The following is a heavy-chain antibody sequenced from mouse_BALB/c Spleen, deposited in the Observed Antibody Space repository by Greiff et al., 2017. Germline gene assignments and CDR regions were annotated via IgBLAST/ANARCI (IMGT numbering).Heavy chain of an antibody. J-gene: IGHJ3*01. CDR3: ARKITTAFAY. V-gene: IGHV1-69*01. CDR2: IDTSDSYT. D-gene: IGHD2-4*01. Sequence: QVQLQQPGAELVMPGASVKMSCKASGYTFTDYWMHWVKQRPGQGLEWIGAIDTSDSYTSYNQKFKGKATLTVDESSSTAYMQLSSLTSEDSAVYYCARKITTAFAYWGQGTLVTVSA. CDR1: GYTFTDYW.